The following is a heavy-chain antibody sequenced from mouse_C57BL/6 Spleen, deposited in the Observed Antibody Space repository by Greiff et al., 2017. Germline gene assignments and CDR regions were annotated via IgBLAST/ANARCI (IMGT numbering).Heavy chain of an antibody. CDR2: IYPGGGYT. J-gene: IGHJ4*01. V-gene: IGHV1-63*01. CDR1: GYTFTNYW. Sequence: VQLQQSGAELVRPGTSVKMSCKASGYTFTNYWIGWAKQRPGHGLEWIGDIYPGGGYTNYNEKFKGKATLTVDKSSSTAYMQYSSLTSEDSAICYYAGRYDGGNYYARDYWGQGTSGTVSS. D-gene: IGHD2-12*01. CDR3: AGRYDGGNYYARDY.